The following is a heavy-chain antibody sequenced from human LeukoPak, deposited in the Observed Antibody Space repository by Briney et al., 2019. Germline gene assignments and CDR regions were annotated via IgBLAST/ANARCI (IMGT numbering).Heavy chain of an antibody. CDR2: ISSSGSTI. D-gene: IGHD6-19*01. J-gene: IGHJ4*02. V-gene: IGHV3-48*03. CDR3: ARMSSSGEDY. Sequence: GGSLRLSCAASGFTFSSYEMNWVRQAPGKGLEWVSFISSSGSTIYYADSVKGRFTISRDNAKNSLYLQMNSLRAEDTAVYYCARMSSSGEDYWGQGTLVTVSS. CDR1: GFTFSSYE.